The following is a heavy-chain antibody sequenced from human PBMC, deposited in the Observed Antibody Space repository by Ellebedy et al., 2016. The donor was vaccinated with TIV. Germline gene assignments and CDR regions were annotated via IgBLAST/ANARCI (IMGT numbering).Heavy chain of an antibody. Sequence: ASVKVSCXASGYTFSTYAIHWVRQAPGQSLEWVGWINAGAGNTRYSQNFQGRVSFTRDTSASTAYMELSSLRSEDTAVYYCARLLYSGELSLDPWGQGTLVTVSS. D-gene: IGHD3-10*01. V-gene: IGHV1-3*01. J-gene: IGHJ5*02. CDR1: GYTFSTYA. CDR2: INAGAGNT. CDR3: ARLLYSGELSLDP.